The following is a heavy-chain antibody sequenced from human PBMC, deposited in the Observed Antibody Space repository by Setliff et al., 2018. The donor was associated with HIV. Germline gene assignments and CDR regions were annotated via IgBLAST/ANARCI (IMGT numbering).Heavy chain of an antibody. D-gene: IGHD3-22*01. CDR3: ARGKISPRGVVLIDY. V-gene: IGHV4-39*07. Sequence: PSETLSLTCTVSGGSISSSSSYWGWIRQPPGKGLEWIGSIDYSGSTNNNPSLKSRVSISLDTSKNQISLNLSSVTAADTAVYYCARGKISPRGVVLIDYWGQGTLVTVSS. CDR1: GGSISSSSSY. CDR2: IDYSGST. J-gene: IGHJ4*02.